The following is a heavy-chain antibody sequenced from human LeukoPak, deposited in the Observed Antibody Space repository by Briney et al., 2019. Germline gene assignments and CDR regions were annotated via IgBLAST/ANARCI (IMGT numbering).Heavy chain of an antibody. CDR1: GYTFTSYG. Sequence: GASVTVSCKASGYTFTSYGISWVRQAPGQGLEWMGWISAYNGNTNYAQKLRGRVTMTTDTSTSTAYMELRSLRSDDTAVYYCARDFPYSYGYKGDFDYWGQGTLVTVSS. CDR3: ARDFPYSYGYKGDFDY. V-gene: IGHV1-18*04. CDR2: ISAYNGNT. J-gene: IGHJ4*02. D-gene: IGHD5-18*01.